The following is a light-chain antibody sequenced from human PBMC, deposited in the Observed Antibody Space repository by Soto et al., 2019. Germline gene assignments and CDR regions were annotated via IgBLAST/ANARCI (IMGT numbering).Light chain of an antibody. CDR3: SSYAGNYVV. V-gene: IGLV2-8*01. CDR1: SSDVGGYNY. CDR2: EVS. J-gene: IGLJ2*01. Sequence: QSVLTQPPSASGSPGQSVTISCTGTSSDVGGYNYVSWYQQHPGKAPKLIIYEVSKRPSGVPDRFSGSKSGDTASLTVSGLQDEDETDYYCSSYAGNYVVFGGGTKLTVL.